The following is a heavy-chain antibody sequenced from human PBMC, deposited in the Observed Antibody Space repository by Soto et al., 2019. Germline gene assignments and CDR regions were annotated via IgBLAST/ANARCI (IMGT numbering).Heavy chain of an antibody. CDR3: ARPRYCSGGSCWFDY. Sequence: GGSLRLSCAASGFTFSSYIMHLVRQAPGKGLEWVSYISSSSSTIYYADSVKGRFTISRDNAKNSLYLQMNSLRDEDTAVYYCARPRYCSGGSCWFDYWGQGT. CDR1: GFTFSSYI. J-gene: IGHJ4*02. V-gene: IGHV3-48*02. CDR2: ISSSSSTI. D-gene: IGHD2-15*01.